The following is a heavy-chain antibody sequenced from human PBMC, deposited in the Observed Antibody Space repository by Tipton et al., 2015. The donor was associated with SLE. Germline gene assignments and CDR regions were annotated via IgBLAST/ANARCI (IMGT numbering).Heavy chain of an antibody. CDR2: MNPNSGNT. J-gene: IGHJ4*02. CDR3: ARAPPQLGFDY. Sequence: QLVQSGPEVKKPGASVKVSCKASGYTFTSFDINWVRQATGQGLEWMGWMNPNSGNTAYAQKFQGRVTMTRDTSISTAYMELSSLRSEDTAVYYCARAPPQLGFDYWGQGTLATVSS. D-gene: IGHD5-24*01. CDR1: GYTFTSFD. V-gene: IGHV1-8*01.